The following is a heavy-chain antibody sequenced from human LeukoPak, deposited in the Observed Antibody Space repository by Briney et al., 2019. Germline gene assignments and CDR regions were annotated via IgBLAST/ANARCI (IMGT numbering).Heavy chain of an antibody. Sequence: GGSLRLSCAASGFTFSSYAMSWVRQAPGKGLEWVSAISGSGGSTYYADSVKGRFTISRDNSKNTLYLQMNSLRAEDTAVYYCAKVQAGEGGHSYGVPYYFDYWGQGTLVTVSS. D-gene: IGHD5-18*01. CDR2: ISGSGGST. CDR1: GFTFSSYA. V-gene: IGHV3-23*01. CDR3: AKVQAGEGGHSYGVPYYFDY. J-gene: IGHJ4*02.